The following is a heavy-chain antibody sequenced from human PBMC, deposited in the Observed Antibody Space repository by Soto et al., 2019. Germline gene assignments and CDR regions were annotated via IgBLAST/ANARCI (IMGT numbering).Heavy chain of an antibody. D-gene: IGHD3-16*01. CDR1: GFSFKDYY. V-gene: IGHV3-11*01. CDR2: ITSSGGNA. Sequence: GGSLRLSCEASGFSFKDYYMTWMRQTPEKGLEWISTITSSGGNAYYAASVKGRVTISRDNAHNSLYLQMSGLRAEDTALYYCARDMYTNYVKYFDLWGPGTLLTVSS. CDR3: ARDMYTNYVKYFDL. J-gene: IGHJ5*02.